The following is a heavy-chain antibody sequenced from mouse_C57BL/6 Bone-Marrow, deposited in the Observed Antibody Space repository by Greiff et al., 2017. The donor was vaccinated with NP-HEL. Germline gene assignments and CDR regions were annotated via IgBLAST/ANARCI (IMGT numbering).Heavy chain of an antibody. CDR2: IDPSDSYT. V-gene: IGHV1-59*01. J-gene: IGHJ2*01. CDR1: GYTFTSYW. CDR3: AQTAQATFDY. D-gene: IGHD3-2*02. Sequence: QVQLQQPGAELVRPGTSVKLSCKASGYTFTSYWMHWVKQRPGQGLKWIGVIDPSDSYTNYNQKFKGKATLTVDTSSSTAYMQLSSLTSEDSAVYYCAQTAQATFDYWGQGTTLTVSS.